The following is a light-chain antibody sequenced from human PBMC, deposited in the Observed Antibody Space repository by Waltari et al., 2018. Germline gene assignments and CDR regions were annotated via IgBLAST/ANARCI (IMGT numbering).Light chain of an antibody. Sequence: QSVLTPPPSVSAAPGQKVTISCSGSSYNIGNNYVSWYQQLPGTAPKLLIHDNDKRPSGIPDRFSGSKSGTSATLGITGLQTGDEADYYCGAWDSSLSNMEFGGGTKLTVL. J-gene: IGLJ3*02. CDR3: GAWDSSLSNME. CDR1: SYNIGNNY. V-gene: IGLV1-51*01. CDR2: DND.